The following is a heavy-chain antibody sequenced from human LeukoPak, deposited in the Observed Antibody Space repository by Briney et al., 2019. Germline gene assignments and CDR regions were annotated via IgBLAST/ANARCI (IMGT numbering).Heavy chain of an antibody. J-gene: IGHJ4*02. V-gene: IGHV3-9*01. Sequence: GGSLGLSCAASGFTFDDYAMHWVRQAPGKGLEWVSGISWNSGSIGYADSVKGRFTISRDNAKNSLYLQMNSLRAEDTALYYCAKEDYWGQGTLVTVSS. CDR1: GFTFDDYA. CDR2: ISWNSGSI. CDR3: AKEDY.